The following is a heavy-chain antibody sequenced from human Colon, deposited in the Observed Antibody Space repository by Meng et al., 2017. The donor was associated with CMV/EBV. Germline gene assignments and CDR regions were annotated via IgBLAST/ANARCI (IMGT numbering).Heavy chain of an antibody. V-gene: IGHV4-39*07. D-gene: IGHD3-3*01. CDR2: IYYSGTT. Sequence: GSLRLSCSVSGASIRSSDYYWGWIRQPPGKGLEWIGNIYYSGTTSYNPSLKSRVTVSMDTSNNQFSLRLEFVTAADTAVYYCARVFPPIFGIVKNSFNWFDPWGQGMLVTVSS. CDR3: ARVFPPIFGIVKNSFNWFDP. J-gene: IGHJ5*02. CDR1: GASIRSSDYY.